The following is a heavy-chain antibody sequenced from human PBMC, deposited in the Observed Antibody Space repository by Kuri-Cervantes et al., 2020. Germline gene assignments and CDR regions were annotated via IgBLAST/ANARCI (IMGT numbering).Heavy chain of an antibody. J-gene: IGHJ6*02. V-gene: IGHV1-24*01. Sequence: ASVKVSCKVSGYTLTELSMHWVRQAPGKGLEWMGGFDLEDGETIYAQKFQGRVTMTEDTSTDTAYMELSSLRSEDTAVYYCATVSLYYYGMDVWGQGTTVTVSS. CDR1: GYTLTELS. CDR3: ATVSLYYYGMDV. CDR2: FDLEDGET.